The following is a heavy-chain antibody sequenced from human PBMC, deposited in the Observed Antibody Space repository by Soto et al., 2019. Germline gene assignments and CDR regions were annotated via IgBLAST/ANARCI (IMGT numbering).Heavy chain of an antibody. CDR1: GFTFSSYG. V-gene: IGHV3-30*18. J-gene: IGHJ3*02. CDR2: ISYDGSNK. D-gene: IGHD3-9*01. Sequence: PGGSLRLSCAASGFTFSSYGMHWVRQAPGKGLEWVAVISYDGSNKYYADSVKGRFTISRDNSKNTLYLQMNSLRAEDTAVYYCAKTIFLRYFDWLPYAFDIWGQGTMVTVSS. CDR3: AKTIFLRYFDWLPYAFDI.